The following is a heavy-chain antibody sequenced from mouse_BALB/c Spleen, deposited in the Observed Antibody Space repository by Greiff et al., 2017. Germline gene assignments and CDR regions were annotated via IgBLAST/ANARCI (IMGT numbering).Heavy chain of an antibody. Sequence: EVQRVESGPGLVKPSQSLSLTCTVTGYSITSDYAWNWIRQFPGNKLEWMGYISYSGSTSYNPSLKSRISITRDTSKNQFFLQLNSVTTEDTATYYCARTGESMMVTWFAYWGQGTLVTVSA. CDR1: GYSITSDYA. D-gene: IGHD2-3*01. J-gene: IGHJ3*01. V-gene: IGHV3-2*02. CDR3: ARTGESMMVTWFAY. CDR2: ISYSGST.